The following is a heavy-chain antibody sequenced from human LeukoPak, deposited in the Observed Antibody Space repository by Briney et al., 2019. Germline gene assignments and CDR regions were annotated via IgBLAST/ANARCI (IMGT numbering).Heavy chain of an antibody. CDR3: AKRGAVIRVILVGFHKEAYYFES. V-gene: IGHV3-23*01. CDR1: GITLNNYG. D-gene: IGHD3/OR15-3a*01. CDR2: ISDSGGST. J-gene: IGHJ4*02. Sequence: GGSLRLSCAVSGITLNNYGMTWVRQAPGKGLEWVAGISDSGGSTKYADSVKGRFTISRDNPKNTLYLQMNSLRAEDTAVYFCAKRGAVIRVILVGFHKEAYYFESWGQGALVTVSS.